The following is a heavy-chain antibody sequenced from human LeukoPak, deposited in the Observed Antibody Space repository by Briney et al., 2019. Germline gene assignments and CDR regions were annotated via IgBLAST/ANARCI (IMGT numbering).Heavy chain of an antibody. CDR1: GFTFSDYN. V-gene: IGHV3-11*01. CDR3: ARRSGVAVAGAFDY. CDR2: ISRSGSTK. J-gene: IGHJ4*02. Sequence: GGSLRLSCAASGFTFSDYNMRWVRQAPGKGLEWVSSISRSGSTKYYADSVKGRFTISRDNAKNSLFLQMNSLRAEDTAVYFCARRSGVAVAGAFDYWGQGTLVTVSS. D-gene: IGHD6-19*01.